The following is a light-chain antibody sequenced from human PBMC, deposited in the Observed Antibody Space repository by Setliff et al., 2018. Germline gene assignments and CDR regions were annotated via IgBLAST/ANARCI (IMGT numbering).Light chain of an antibody. Sequence: QSVLTQPASVSGSPGQSITISCSGSDSNIGSSYVSWYQQVPGTAPKIIIYDNDKRPSGIPDRFSGSKSGASGTLGITGLQTGDEAEYYCATWDFSLRGVVFGGGTQLTVL. V-gene: IGLV1-51*01. CDR2: DND. CDR3: ATWDFSLRGVV. J-gene: IGLJ2*01. CDR1: DSNIGSSY.